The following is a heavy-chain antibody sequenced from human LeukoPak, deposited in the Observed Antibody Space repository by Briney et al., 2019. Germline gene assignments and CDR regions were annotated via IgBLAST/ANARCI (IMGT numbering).Heavy chain of an antibody. CDR1: GRSFSSYW. V-gene: IGHV3-74*01. D-gene: IGHD2-2*01. Sequence: GGSLRLSCVAPGRSFSSYWMHWVRQVPGKGLVWVARIFGDGTSATYADSVKGRFNISRDNSKNTLYLQMNSLRAEDTAVYYCARDRARGIVVVPAAMGFDPWGQGTLVTVSS. CDR3: ARDRARGIVVVPAAMGFDP. J-gene: IGHJ5*02. CDR2: IFGDGTSA.